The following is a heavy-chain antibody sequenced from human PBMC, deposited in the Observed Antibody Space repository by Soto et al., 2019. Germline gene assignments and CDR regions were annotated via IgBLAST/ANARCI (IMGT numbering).Heavy chain of an antibody. V-gene: IGHV1-8*01. Sequence: QVQLVQSGAEVKKPGASVKVSCKASGYTFTSYDINWVRQATGQGLEWMGWMNPNSGNTGYTQKFQGRVTMTRDTSISTAYIELSSLGDEDTAVYFCAGPWKKQWGQGTPVTVSS. CDR2: MNPNSGNT. CDR1: GYTFTSYD. D-gene: IGHD1-1*01. CDR3: AGPWKKQ. J-gene: IGHJ4*02.